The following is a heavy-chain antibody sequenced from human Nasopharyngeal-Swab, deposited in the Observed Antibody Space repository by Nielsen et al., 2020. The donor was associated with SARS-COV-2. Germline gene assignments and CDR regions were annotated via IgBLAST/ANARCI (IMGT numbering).Heavy chain of an antibody. D-gene: IGHD6-19*01. Sequence: WVRQAPGQGPEWMGWMNPNSGNTGYAQKFQGRVTMTRNTSISTAHMELSSLRSEDTAVYYCARRVAGSRRAFDIWGQGTMVTVSS. CDR2: MNPNSGNT. V-gene: IGHV1-8*01. CDR3: ARRVAGSRRAFDI. J-gene: IGHJ3*02.